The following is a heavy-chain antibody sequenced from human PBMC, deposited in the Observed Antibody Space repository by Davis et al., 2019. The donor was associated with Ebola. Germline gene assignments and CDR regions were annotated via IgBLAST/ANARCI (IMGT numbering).Heavy chain of an antibody. J-gene: IGHJ6*02. CDR3: ARVVRYYGSGGYYGMDV. V-gene: IGHV4-39*07. Sequence: SETLSLTCTVSGGSISSGDYYWSWIRQPPGKGLEWIGEINHSGSTNYNPSLKSRVTISVDTSKNQFSLKLSSVTAADTAVYYCARVVRYYGSGGYYGMDVWGQGTTVTVSS. CDR1: GGSISSGDYY. CDR2: INHSGST. D-gene: IGHD3-10*01.